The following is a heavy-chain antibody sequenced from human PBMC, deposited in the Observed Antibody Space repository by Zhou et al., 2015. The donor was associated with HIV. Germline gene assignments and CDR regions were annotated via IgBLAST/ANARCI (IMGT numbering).Heavy chain of an antibody. V-gene: IGHV1-18*01. Sequence: QVQLVQSAAEVKKPGASVKVSCKVSGYIFTDHGITWVRQAPGQGLEWMGWISGYNGHSNSAQKVQDRVTMTTDASTNTAYMELRGLTSEDTAMYYCTRGRWEVPDAYWGQGTLVTVSP. J-gene: IGHJ4*02. CDR3: TRGRWEVPDAY. CDR2: ISGYNGHS. CDR1: GYIFTDHG. D-gene: IGHD1-26*01.